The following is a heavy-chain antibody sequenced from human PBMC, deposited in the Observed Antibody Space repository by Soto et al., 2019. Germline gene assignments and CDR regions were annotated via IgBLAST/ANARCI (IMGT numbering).Heavy chain of an antibody. Sequence: EVQLVESGGGLVQPGRSLRLSCAASGFTFDDYAMHWVRQAPGKGLEWVSGISWNSGSIGYADSVKGRFTISRDNAKNSLYLQMNSLRAEDTAVYYCAKDRVRGPSLNWFDPWGQGTLVTVSS. J-gene: IGHJ5*02. CDR3: AKDRVRGPSLNWFDP. V-gene: IGHV3-9*01. D-gene: IGHD3-10*01. CDR2: ISWNSGSI. CDR1: GFTFDDYA.